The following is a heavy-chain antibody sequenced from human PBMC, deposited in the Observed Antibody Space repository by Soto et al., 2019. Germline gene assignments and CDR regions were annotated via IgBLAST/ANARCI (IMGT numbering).Heavy chain of an antibody. CDR2: ISYDGSDK. J-gene: IGHJ4*02. CDR3: AKTLGELSPESYDY. Sequence: SLRFSCAASGFTFSSYGMHWVRQAPGKGLEWVAVISYDGSDKYYADSVKGRFTISRDNSKNTLNLQMNSLRADDTAVYYCAKTLGELSPESYDYWGQG. D-gene: IGHD3-16*02. CDR1: GFTFSSYG. V-gene: IGHV3-30*18.